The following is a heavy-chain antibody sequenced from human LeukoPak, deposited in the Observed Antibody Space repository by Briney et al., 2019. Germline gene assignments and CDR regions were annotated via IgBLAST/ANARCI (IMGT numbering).Heavy chain of an antibody. Sequence: GRSLRLSCAASGFTFSNFRMHWVRQAPGKGPVWVSRINTDEISTSYADSVKGRFTISRDNAKNTLYLQMNSLRAEDTAVYYCARGHYCSGGSCYYHYFDNWGQGTLVTVSS. V-gene: IGHV3-74*01. CDR3: ARGHYCSGGSCYYHYFDN. CDR2: INTDEIST. J-gene: IGHJ4*02. CDR1: GFTFSNFR. D-gene: IGHD2-15*01.